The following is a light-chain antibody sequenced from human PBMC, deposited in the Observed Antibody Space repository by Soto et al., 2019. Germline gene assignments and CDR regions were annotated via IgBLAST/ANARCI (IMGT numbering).Light chain of an antibody. V-gene: IGKV3-20*01. CDR3: QQYNSFIWT. J-gene: IGKJ1*01. CDR2: GAS. CDR1: QNVYINS. Sequence: EVVLTQSPGTLSLSPGERATLSCRASQNVYINSLAWYQQKPGQPPRLLIYGASTRAAAIPDRFSGSGSGADFALSIDGLEPEDFAIYYCQQYNSFIWTFGRGTKVDIK.